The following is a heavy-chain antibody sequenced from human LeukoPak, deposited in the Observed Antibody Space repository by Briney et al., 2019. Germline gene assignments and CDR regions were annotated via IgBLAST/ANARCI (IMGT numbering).Heavy chain of an antibody. CDR2: ICYDGTYK. J-gene: IGHJ3*02. D-gene: IGHD3-10*01. V-gene: IGHV3-33*08. CDR3: ARDITMIRGVTTDPDAFDI. Sequence: GGSLRLSCAASGFIFSTYAMSWVRQAPGKGLEWVAFICYDGTYKSYADSVKGRFTISRDNSRDTLYLQMNSLRAEDTAVFYCARDITMIRGVTTDPDAFDIWGQGTMVTVSS. CDR1: GFIFSTYA.